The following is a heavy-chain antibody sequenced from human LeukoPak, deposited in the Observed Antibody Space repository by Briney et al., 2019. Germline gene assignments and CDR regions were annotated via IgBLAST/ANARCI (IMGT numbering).Heavy chain of an antibody. Sequence: GGSLRLSCAASGFTFSSSAMSWVRQAPGKGLEWVSAISNNGGYTYYADSVQGRFTISRDNGKNSLYLQMNSLRAEDTAVYYCARYRHLGYWGQGTLVTVSS. CDR2: ISNNGGYT. D-gene: IGHD2-2*02. CDR1: GFTFSSSA. J-gene: IGHJ4*02. V-gene: IGHV3-23*01. CDR3: ARYRHLGY.